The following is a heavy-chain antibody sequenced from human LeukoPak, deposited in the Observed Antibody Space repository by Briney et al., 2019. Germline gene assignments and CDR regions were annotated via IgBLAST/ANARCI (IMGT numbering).Heavy chain of an antibody. D-gene: IGHD5-18*01. Sequence: PGGSLRLSCAASGFTLSNGWMTWVRQVPGKGLEWVGRIKSKSDDGTTDYAAPVKGRFTISRDDSKNTLYLQMNSLRAEDTAVYYCAKGGGRVDTAMVPEYYFDYWGQGTLVTVSS. CDR3: AKGGGRVDTAMVPEYYFDY. CDR2: IKSKSDDGTT. CDR1: GFTLSNGW. J-gene: IGHJ4*02. V-gene: IGHV3-15*01.